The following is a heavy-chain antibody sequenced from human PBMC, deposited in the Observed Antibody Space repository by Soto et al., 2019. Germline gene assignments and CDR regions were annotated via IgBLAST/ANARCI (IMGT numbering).Heavy chain of an antibody. D-gene: IGHD6-19*01. CDR2: MSGSGGST. V-gene: IGHV3-23*01. CDR1: GFTFSSYA. Sequence: PGGSLRLSCAASGFTFSSYAMTWARQAPGKGLEWVSGMSGSGGSTYYGDSVKGRFTISRDNSKNTLYLQMNSLRAEDTAVYYCAKDGYSSGRYPTPVWGQGTTVTVSS. CDR3: AKDGYSSGRYPTPV. J-gene: IGHJ6*02.